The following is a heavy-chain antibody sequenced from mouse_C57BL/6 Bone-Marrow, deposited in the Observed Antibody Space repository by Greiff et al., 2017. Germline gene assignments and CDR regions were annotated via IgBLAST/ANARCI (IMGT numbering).Heavy chain of an antibody. V-gene: IGHV5-4*01. CDR2: ISDGGSYT. D-gene: IGHD4-1*01. CDR3: ARDLGYAMDY. J-gene: IGHJ4*01. CDR1: GFTFSSYA. Sequence: EVNLVESGGGLVKPGGSLKLSCAASGFTFSSYAMSWVRQTPEKRLEWVATISDGGSYTYYPDNVKGRFTISRDNAKNNLYLQMSHLKSEDTAMYYCARDLGYAMDYWGQGTSVTVSS.